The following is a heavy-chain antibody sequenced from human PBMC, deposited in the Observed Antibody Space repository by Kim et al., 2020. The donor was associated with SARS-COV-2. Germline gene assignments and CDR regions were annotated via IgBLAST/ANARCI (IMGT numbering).Heavy chain of an antibody. Sequence: GGSLRLSCAASGFTFSSYAMSWVRQAPGKGLEWVSAISGSGGSTYYADSVKGRFTISRDNSKNTLYLQMNSLRAEDTAVYYCANSGYGSGSHFDYWGQGTLVTVSS. J-gene: IGHJ4*02. CDR1: GFTFSSYA. V-gene: IGHV3-23*01. CDR3: ANSGYGSGSHFDY. CDR2: ISGSGGST. D-gene: IGHD3-10*01.